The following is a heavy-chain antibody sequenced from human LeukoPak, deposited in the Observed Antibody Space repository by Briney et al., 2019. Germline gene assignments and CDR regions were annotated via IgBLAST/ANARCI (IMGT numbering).Heavy chain of an antibody. J-gene: IGHJ5*02. D-gene: IGHD3-22*01. CDR3: AREQRDYYDSSGYYSGNWLDP. V-gene: IGHV1-69*05. CDR1: GGTFSSYA. CDR2: IIPIFGTA. Sequence: SVKVSCKASGGTFSSYAISWVRQAPGQGLEWMGRIIPIFGTANYAQKFQGRVTITTDESTSTAYMELSSLRSEDTAVYYCAREQRDYYDSSGYYSGNWLDPWGQGTLVTVSS.